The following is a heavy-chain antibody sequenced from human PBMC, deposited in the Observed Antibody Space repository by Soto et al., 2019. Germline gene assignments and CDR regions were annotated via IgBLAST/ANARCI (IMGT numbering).Heavy chain of an antibody. CDR2: IIPIFGTA. Sequence: QVQLVQSGAEVKKPGSSVKVSCKASGGTFSSYAISWVRQAPGQGLEWMGGIIPIFGTANYAQKFQGRVTTAAYKCTGTTYLELSSLGSEDADVYECARGRDMVRGVITKYHWFDPWGQGTLVTVAS. CDR1: GGTFSSYA. V-gene: IGHV1-69*06. CDR3: ARGRDMVRGVITKYHWFDP. D-gene: IGHD3-10*01. J-gene: IGHJ5*02.